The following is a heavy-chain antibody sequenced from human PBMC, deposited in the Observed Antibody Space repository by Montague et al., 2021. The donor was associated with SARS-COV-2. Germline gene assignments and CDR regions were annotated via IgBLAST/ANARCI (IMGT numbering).Heavy chain of an antibody. V-gene: IGHV3-7*01. CDR1: GFPFRNHW. J-gene: IGHJ6*02. Sequence: SLSLSLSASGFPFRNHWMSWVRQAPGKGLEWVANINQDTNGKNYVDSVKGRFTISRDNAENSLYLQMNSLRAEDTAIYYCARTGYGYHGMDVWGQGTTVTVS. D-gene: IGHD5-18*01. CDR3: ARTGYGYHGMDV. CDR2: INQDTNGK.